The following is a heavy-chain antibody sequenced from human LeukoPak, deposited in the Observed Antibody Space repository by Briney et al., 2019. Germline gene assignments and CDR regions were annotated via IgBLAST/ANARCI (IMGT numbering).Heavy chain of an antibody. V-gene: IGHV3-21*01. CDR3: AGGCELPDAFDY. CDR2: ISSSSSYI. D-gene: IGHD1-26*01. J-gene: IGHJ4*02. Sequence: PGGSLRLSCAASGFTFSSYSMNWVRQAPGKGLEWVSSISSSSSYIYYAGSVKGRFTISRDNAKNSLYLQMNSLRAEDTSVYYCAGGCELPDAFDYWGQGTLVTVSS. CDR1: GFTFSSYS.